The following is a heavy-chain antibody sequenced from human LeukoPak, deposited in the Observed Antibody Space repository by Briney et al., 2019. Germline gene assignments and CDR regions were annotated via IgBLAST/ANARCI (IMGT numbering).Heavy chain of an antibody. V-gene: IGHV1-24*01. CDR1: GYTLTELS. CDR3: ATVFPPHTIFGVVPSDY. CDR2: FDPEDGET. J-gene: IGHJ4*02. D-gene: IGHD3-3*01. Sequence: ASVKVSCKVSGYTLTELSMHWVRQAPGKGLEWMGGFDPEDGETIYAQKFQGRVAMTEDTSTDTAYMELSSLRSEDTAVYYCATVFPPHTIFGVVPSDYWGQGTLVTVSS.